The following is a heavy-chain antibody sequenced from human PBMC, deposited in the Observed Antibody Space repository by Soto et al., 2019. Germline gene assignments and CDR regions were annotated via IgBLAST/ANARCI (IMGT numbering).Heavy chain of an antibody. CDR2: IWYDGSNN. J-gene: IGHJ4*02. Sequence: QVQLVESGGGVVQPGRSLRLSCAASGFTFSSYGMHWVRQAPGKGLEWVAVIWYDGSNNYYADPMKGRFTNSRDNSKNTLQLQRNSPGAEDTAVYYGARDMGGSGRPPGGYWGQGTLFTVSS. D-gene: IGHD3-10*01. V-gene: IGHV3-33*01. CDR1: GFTFSSYG. CDR3: ARDMGGSGRPPGGY.